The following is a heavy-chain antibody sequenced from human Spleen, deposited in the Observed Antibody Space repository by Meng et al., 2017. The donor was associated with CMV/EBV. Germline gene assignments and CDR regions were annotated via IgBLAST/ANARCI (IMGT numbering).Heavy chain of an antibody. Sequence: GESLKISCAASGFTFSSYAMSWVRQAPGKGLEWVSAIRGSGGSTYYADSVKGRFTISRDNSKNTLYLQMNSLRAEDTAVYYCAKEGIFGVVIRGWFDPWGQGTLVTVSS. V-gene: IGHV3-23*01. CDR3: AKEGIFGVVIRGWFDP. D-gene: IGHD3-3*01. CDR2: IRGSGGST. CDR1: GFTFSSYA. J-gene: IGHJ5*02.